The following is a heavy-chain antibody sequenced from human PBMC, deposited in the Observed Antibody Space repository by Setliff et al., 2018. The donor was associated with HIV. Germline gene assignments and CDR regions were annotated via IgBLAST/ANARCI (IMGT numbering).Heavy chain of an antibody. V-gene: IGHV4-61*05. J-gene: IGHJ4*02. CDR3: TRGGSMTTLTT. Sequence: SETLSLTCTVSGGSISSTSYYWGWIRQPPGKGLEWIGYIYYSGSTNYNPSLKSRVTISVDTSKNQFSLKLSSVTAADTAVYYCTRGGSMTTLTTWGQGTLVTVSS. CDR1: GGSISSTSYY. CDR2: IYYSGST. D-gene: IGHD4-4*01.